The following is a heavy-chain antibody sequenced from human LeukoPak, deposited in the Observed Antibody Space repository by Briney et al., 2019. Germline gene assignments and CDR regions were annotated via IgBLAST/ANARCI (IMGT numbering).Heavy chain of an antibody. CDR1: GYTLTELS. D-gene: IGHD6-13*01. CDR2: FDPEDGET. CDR3: ARVAIAAAGQYYYGMDV. J-gene: IGHJ6*02. Sequence: ASVKVSCKVSGYTLTELSMHWVRQAPGKGLEWMGGFDPEDGETIYAQKFQGRVTMTEDTSTDTAYMELSSLRSEDTAVYYCARVAIAAAGQYYYGMDVWGQGTTVTVSS. V-gene: IGHV1-24*01.